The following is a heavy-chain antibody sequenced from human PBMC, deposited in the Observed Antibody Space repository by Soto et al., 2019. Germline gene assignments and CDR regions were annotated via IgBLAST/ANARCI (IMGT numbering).Heavy chain of an antibody. CDR2: IYNGERT. Sequence: QVHLQESGPGLVKPSETMSLTCTASGASIRNFYWNWVRQFPGKGLEWIGHIYNGERTNYNPSLKSRVTISVDTSKNQFSLKLSSVTVAATALYYCAQTTGWPGSDYSGQGTLVAVSS. V-gene: IGHV4-59*01. CDR3: AQTTGWPGSDY. D-gene: IGHD6-19*01. J-gene: IGHJ4*02. CDR1: GASIRNFY.